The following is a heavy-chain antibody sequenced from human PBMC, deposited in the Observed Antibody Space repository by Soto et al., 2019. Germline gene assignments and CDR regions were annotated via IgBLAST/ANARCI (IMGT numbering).Heavy chain of an antibody. CDR2: IWYDGSNK. CDR1: GFTFSSYG. J-gene: IGHJ3*02. Sequence: GGSLRLSCAASGFTFSSYGMHWVRQAPGKGLEWVAVIWYDGSNKYYADSVKGRFTISRDNSKNTLYLQMNSLRAEDTAVYYCAREGDYGDYVLAFDIWGQGTMVTVSS. D-gene: IGHD4-17*01. CDR3: AREGDYGDYVLAFDI. V-gene: IGHV3-33*01.